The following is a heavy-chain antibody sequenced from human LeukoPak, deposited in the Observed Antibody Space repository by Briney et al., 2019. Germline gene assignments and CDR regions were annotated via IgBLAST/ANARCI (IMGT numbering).Heavy chain of an antibody. V-gene: IGHV1-2*02. Sequence: ASVKVSCKASGYTFTGYYMHWVRQAPGQGLEWMGWINPNSGGTNYAQKFQGRVTMTRNTSISTAYMELSSLRSEDTAVYYCARGWSLRKGARVFDYWGQGTLVTVSS. CDR3: ARGWSLRKGARVFDY. J-gene: IGHJ4*02. CDR2: INPNSGGT. CDR1: GYTFTGYY. D-gene: IGHD4-17*01.